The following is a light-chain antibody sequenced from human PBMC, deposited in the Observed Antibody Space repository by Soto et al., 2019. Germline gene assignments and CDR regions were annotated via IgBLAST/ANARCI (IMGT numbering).Light chain of an antibody. CDR2: KNN. Sequence: QSVLTQPPSASGTPGQRVSISCSGGSSNIGSHNVYWYQQLPGTAPKLLIFKNNQPPSGVPDRFSGSKSGTSASLAISGLRSEDEADYYCAAWDDSLSGRVFGTGTKLTVL. CDR3: AAWDDSLSGRV. CDR1: SSNIGSHN. V-gene: IGLV1-47*01. J-gene: IGLJ1*01.